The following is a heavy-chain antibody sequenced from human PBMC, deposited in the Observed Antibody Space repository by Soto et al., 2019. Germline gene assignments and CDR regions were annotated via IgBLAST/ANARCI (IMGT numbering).Heavy chain of an antibody. D-gene: IGHD2-21*02. CDR1: GGSVSSGSYY. J-gene: IGHJ5*02. V-gene: IGHV4-61*01. CDR2: IYYSGSA. CDR3: ARVVVVTATEVWFDP. Sequence: SETLSLTCTVSGGSVSSGSYYWSWIRQPPGKGLEWIGYIYYSGSANYNPSLKSRVTISVDTSKNQFSLKLSSVTAADTAVYYCARVVVVTATEVWFDPWGQGTLVTVYS.